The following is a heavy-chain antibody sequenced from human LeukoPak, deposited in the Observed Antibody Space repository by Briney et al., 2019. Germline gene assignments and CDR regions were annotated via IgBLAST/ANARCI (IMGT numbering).Heavy chain of an antibody. CDR1: GYNFTSYG. V-gene: IGHV1-8*01. CDR3: ARFDSSGCP. Sequence: GASVKVSCKATGYNFTSYGIYWVRQATGQGLEWMGWMNPNSGNTGYAQKFQGRVTMTRNTSISTAYMELSSLRSEDTAVYYCARFDSSGCPWGQGTLVTVSS. D-gene: IGHD6-19*01. CDR2: MNPNSGNT. J-gene: IGHJ5*02.